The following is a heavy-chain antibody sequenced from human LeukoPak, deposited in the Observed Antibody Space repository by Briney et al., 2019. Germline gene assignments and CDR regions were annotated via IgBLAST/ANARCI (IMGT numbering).Heavy chain of an antibody. CDR1: GGSISSGSYY. D-gene: IGHD2-2*01. CDR3: ARVSKNLGYCSSTSCYGAYYYYYMDV. J-gene: IGHJ6*03. V-gene: IGHV4-61*02. CDR2: IYTSGST. Sequence: SETLSLTCTVSGGSISSGSYYWSWIRQPAGKGLEWIGRIYTSGSTNYNPSLKSRVTISVDTSKNQFSLKLSSVTAADTAVYYCARVSKNLGYCSSTSCYGAYYYYYMDVWGKGTTVTISS.